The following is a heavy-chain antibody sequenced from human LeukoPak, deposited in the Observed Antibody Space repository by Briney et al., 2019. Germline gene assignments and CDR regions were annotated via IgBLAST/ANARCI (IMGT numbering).Heavy chain of an antibody. D-gene: IGHD6-19*01. V-gene: IGHV1-69*04. Sequence: SVKVSCKASGGTFSSYAISWVRQAPGQGLEWMGRIIPILGIANYAQKFQGRVTITADKSTSTAYMELSSLRSEDTAVYYCARRAVAWYYFDYWGQGTLVTVSS. J-gene: IGHJ4*02. CDR1: GGTFSSYA. CDR2: IIPILGIA. CDR3: ARRAVAWYYFDY.